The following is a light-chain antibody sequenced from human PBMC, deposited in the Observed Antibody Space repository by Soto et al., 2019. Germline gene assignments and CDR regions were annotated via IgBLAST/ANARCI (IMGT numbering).Light chain of an antibody. CDR1: NIGSKS. CDR2: HDS. V-gene: IGLV3-21*02. CDR3: QVWDSYSDHVV. J-gene: IGLJ3*02. Sequence: SYELTQPPSVSVAPGQTARITCGESNIGSKSVHWYQQKPGQAPVLVVSHDSDRPSGIPERFSGSNSGNTATLTIGRVDAGDEADYFCQVWDSYSDHVVFGGGTKLTVL.